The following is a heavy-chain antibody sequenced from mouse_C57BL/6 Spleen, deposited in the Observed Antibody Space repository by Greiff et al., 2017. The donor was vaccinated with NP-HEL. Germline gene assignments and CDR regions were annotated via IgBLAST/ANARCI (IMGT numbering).Heavy chain of an antibody. Sequence: EVQLQQSVAELVRPGASVKLSCTASGFNIKNTYMHWVKQRPEQGLEWIGRIDPANGNTKYAPKFQGKATITADTSSNTAYLQLSSLTSEDTAIHYCARSGFYCYGSGPYYYAMDCWGRGTSVTVSS. CDR2: IDPANGNT. V-gene: IGHV14-3*01. J-gene: IGHJ4*01. D-gene: IGHD1-1*01. CDR3: ARSGFYCYGSGPYYYAMDC. CDR1: GFNIKNTY.